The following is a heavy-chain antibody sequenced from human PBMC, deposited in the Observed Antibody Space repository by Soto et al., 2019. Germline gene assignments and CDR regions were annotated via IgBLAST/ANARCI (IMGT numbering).Heavy chain of an antibody. J-gene: IGHJ3*02. D-gene: IGHD2-2*01. CDR2: IYSGGST. CDR3: ARDQYCSSTSCYADAFDI. Sequence: PGGSMRLSCAASGFTVSSNYMSWVRQAPGKGLEWVSVIYSGGSTYYADSVKGRFTISRDNSKNTLYLQMNSLRAEDTAVYYCARDQYCSSTSCYADAFDIWGQGTMVTVSS. CDR1: GFTVSSNY. V-gene: IGHV3-66*01.